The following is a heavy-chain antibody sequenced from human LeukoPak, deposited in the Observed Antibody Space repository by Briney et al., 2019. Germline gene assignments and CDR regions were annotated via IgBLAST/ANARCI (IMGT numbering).Heavy chain of an antibody. CDR1: GITFSNYA. J-gene: IGHJ4*02. CDR2: ISGGGDIT. D-gene: IGHD2-21*02. Sequence: GGSLRLSCAASGITFSNYAMSWVRQTPGKGLEWVSAISGGGDITYYADSVTGRFTISRDNSKDTLFLQMHSLRPGDTAVYYCVREDTPATANYWGQGTLVTISS. CDR3: VREDTPATANY. V-gene: IGHV3-23*01.